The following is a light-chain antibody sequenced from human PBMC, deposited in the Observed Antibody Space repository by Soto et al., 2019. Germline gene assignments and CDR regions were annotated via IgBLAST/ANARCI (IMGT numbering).Light chain of an antibody. V-gene: IGKV3-20*01. CDR3: QQYGTSPGT. CDR1: QSVGSGY. Sequence: EIVLTQSPGTLSLSPGERATLSCRASQSVGSGYLAWYQQKPGQAPRLLMYGVSSRATGIPDRFSGSGSGTDFTLTISRLEPEDFAVYYCQQYGTSPGTFGQGTKVEIK. CDR2: GVS. J-gene: IGKJ1*01.